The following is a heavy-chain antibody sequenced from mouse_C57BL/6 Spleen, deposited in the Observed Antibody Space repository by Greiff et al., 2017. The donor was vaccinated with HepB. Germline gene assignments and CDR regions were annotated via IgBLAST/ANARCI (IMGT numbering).Heavy chain of an antibody. CDR2: IDPSNGNT. Sequence: EVKLVESVAELVRPGASVKLSCTASGFNINNTYMHWVKQRPEQGLEWIGRIDPSNGNTKYAPKFQGKATITADTSSNTAYLQISSLTSEDTAIYYCARGGYGNYAMDYWGQGTSVTVSS. V-gene: IGHV14-3*01. CDR3: ARGGYGNYAMDY. D-gene: IGHD2-10*02. J-gene: IGHJ4*01. CDR1: GFNINNTY.